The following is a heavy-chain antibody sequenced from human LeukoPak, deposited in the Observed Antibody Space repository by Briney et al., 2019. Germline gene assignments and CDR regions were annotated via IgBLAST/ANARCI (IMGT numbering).Heavy chain of an antibody. J-gene: IGHJ3*02. Sequence: GGSLRLSCAASGFTFSSYSLNWVRQAPGKGLEWVSSISSSSSYIYYADSVKGRFTISRDNAKNSLCLQMNSLRAEDTAVYYCARDLWFGEFLDASDIWGQGTMVTVSS. CDR2: ISSSSSYI. CDR3: ARDLWFGEFLDASDI. D-gene: IGHD3-10*01. CDR1: GFTFSSYS. V-gene: IGHV3-21*01.